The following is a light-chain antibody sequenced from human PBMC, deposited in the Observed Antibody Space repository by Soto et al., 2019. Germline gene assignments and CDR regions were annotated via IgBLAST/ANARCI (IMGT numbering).Light chain of an antibody. CDR3: QQYNSSPLT. V-gene: IGKV1-5*03. CDR2: KAS. J-gene: IGKJ4*01. CDR1: QSISTW. Sequence: DIQMTQSPSTLSASVGDRVTITCRASQSISTWLAWFQQKPGKAPNLLIYKASSLESGVPSRFSGSGSGTEFTLTISTLQADDFATYYGQQYNSSPLTFGGGTKMEIK.